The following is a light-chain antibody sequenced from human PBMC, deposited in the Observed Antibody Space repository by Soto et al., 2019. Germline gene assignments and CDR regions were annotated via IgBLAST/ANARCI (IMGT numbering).Light chain of an antibody. J-gene: IGKJ1*01. CDR1: QSISSW. CDR3: QQYNIYST. V-gene: IGKV1-5*03. CDR2: KAS. Sequence: DIQMTQSPSTLSASIGDRVTITCRASQSISSWLAWDQQKPGKAPKLLIYKASNLESGVPSRFSGSGSGTEVTLNISSLQPDDFATYYCQQYNIYSTFGQGTKVEIK.